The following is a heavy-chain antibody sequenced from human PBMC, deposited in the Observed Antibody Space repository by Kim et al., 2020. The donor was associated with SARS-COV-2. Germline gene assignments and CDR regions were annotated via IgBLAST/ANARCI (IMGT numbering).Heavy chain of an antibody. Sequence: ASVKVSCKVSGYTLTELSMHWVRQAPGKGLEWMGGFDPEDGETIYAQKFQGRVTMTEDTSTDTAYMELSSLRSEDTAVYYCATSPVLRFLGWLSDRTRPNDYYSGMDVWGQGTTVTVSS. CDR1: GYTLTELS. V-gene: IGHV1-24*01. J-gene: IGHJ6*02. CDR2: FDPEDGET. D-gene: IGHD3-3*01. CDR3: ATSPVLRFLGWLSDRTRPNDYYSGMDV.